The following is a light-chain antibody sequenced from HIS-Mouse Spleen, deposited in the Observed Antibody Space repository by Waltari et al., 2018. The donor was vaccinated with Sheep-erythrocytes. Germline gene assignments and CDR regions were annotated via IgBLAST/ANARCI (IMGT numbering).Light chain of an antibody. CDR1: SSDVGSYNL. CDR3: CSYAGSSTPWV. CDR2: EGS. V-gene: IGLV2-23*01. Sequence: QSALTQPASVSGSPGQSITISCTGTSSDVGSYNLLSWYQQHPGKAPKLMMYEGSKRPSGVSNRFSGSKSGNTASLTISGLQAEDEADYYCCSYAGSSTPWVFGGGTKLTVL. J-gene: IGLJ3*02.